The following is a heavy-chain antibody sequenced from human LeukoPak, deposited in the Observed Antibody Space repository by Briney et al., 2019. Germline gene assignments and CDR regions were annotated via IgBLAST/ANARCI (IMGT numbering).Heavy chain of an antibody. V-gene: IGHV1-2*02. Sequence: GASVKVSCKASGYTFTSYAMNWVRQAPGQGLEWMGWINPNSGGTNYAQKFQGRVTMTRDTSISTAYMELSRLRSDDTAVYYCARIHYGDYFPDYYYYYYMDVWGKGTTVTVS. J-gene: IGHJ6*03. CDR3: ARIHYGDYFPDYYYYYYMDV. CDR2: INPNSGGT. D-gene: IGHD4-17*01. CDR1: GYTFTSYA.